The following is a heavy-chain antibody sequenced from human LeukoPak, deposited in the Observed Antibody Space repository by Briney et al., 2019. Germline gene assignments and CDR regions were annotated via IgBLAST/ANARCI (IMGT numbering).Heavy chain of an antibody. CDR3: ARGDRSMVTPFDY. V-gene: IGHV4-59*01. D-gene: IGHD5-18*01. Sequence: NPSETLSLTCTVSGGSISSYYWSWIRQAPGKGLEWIGYIYYSGSTNYNPSLKSRVTISVDTSKNQFSLKLTSVTAADTAVYYCARGDRSMVTPFDYWGQGTLVPVSS. CDR2: IYYSGST. J-gene: IGHJ4*02. CDR1: GGSISSYY.